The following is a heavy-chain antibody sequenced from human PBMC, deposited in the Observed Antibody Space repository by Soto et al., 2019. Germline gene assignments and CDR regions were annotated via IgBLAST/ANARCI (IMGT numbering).Heavy chain of an antibody. J-gene: IGHJ5*02. CDR1: GGSISSYY. V-gene: IGHV4-59*01. CDR3: TREVVVVPAASDTRYNWFDP. CDR2: IYYSGST. Sequence: PSETLSLTCTVSGGSISSYYWSWTRQPPGKGLEWIGYIYYSGSTNYNPSLKSRVTISVDTSKNQFSLKLSSVTAADTAVYYCTREVVVVPAASDTRYNWFDPWGQGTXVTVSS. D-gene: IGHD2-2*01.